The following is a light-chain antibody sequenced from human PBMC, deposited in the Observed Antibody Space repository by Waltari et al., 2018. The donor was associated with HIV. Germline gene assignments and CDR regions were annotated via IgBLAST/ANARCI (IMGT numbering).Light chain of an antibody. CDR3: MQALHKWT. Sequence: DIVMTQSPLSLAVTPGEPASISCRSSQSLLYNNAYNYLDWYLQKPGQSPQLLIYLGSTRASGVPDRFSGSGSGTDFTLKISRVEAEDVGVYYCMQALHKWTFGQGTKVEIK. CDR2: LGS. V-gene: IGKV2-28*01. CDR1: QSLLYNNAYNY. J-gene: IGKJ1*01.